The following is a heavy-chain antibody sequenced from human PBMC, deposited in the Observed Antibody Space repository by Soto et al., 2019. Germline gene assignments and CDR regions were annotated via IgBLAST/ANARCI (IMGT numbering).Heavy chain of an antibody. CDR1: GGTFSGHA. D-gene: IGHD2-21*01. CDR3: ARGHNCGSRFDS. CDR2: LIPLFGTT. V-gene: IGHV1-69*06. Sequence: QVQLVQSGAEVKKPGSSVKVSCEASGGTFSGHAISWVRQAPGQGPEWMGGLIPLFGTTQHAQNFQDRLTVTAHKSTSTAYMQLSSLRFENTAIYYCARGHNCGSRFDSWGQGILVIV. J-gene: IGHJ4*02.